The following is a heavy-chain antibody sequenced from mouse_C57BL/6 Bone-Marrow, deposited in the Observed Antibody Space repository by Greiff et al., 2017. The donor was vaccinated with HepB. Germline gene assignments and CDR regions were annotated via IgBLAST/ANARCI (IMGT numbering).Heavy chain of an antibody. D-gene: IGHD2-4*01. CDR1: GFSLTSYG. V-gene: IGHV2-2*01. J-gene: IGHJ3*01. CDR3: ASLYYDSPWFAY. Sequence: VKVVESGPGLVQPSQSLSITCTVSGFSLTSYGVHWVRQSPGKGLEWLGVIWSGGSTDYNAAFISRLSISKDNSKSQVFFKMNSLQADDTAIYYCASLYYDSPWFAYWGQGTLVTVSA. CDR2: IWSGGST.